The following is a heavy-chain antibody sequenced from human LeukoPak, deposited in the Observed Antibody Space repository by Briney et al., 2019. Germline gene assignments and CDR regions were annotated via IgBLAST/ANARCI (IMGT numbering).Heavy chain of an antibody. V-gene: IGHV3-23*01. CDR1: GFTFSNYW. CDR3: AKGLERESRLDS. Sequence: GGSLRLSCAASGFTFSNYWMNWVRQAPGQGLEWVSGIRHSDGRTYYADSVRGRFTISSDIFKNTLYLQMNGLRADDTALYYCAKGLERESRLDSWGQGTLVTVSS. CDR2: IRHSDGRT. D-gene: IGHD1-1*01. J-gene: IGHJ4*02.